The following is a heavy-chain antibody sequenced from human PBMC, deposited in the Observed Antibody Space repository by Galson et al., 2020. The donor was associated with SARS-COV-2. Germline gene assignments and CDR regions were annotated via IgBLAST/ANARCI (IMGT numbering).Heavy chain of an antibody. D-gene: IGHD2-21*01. CDR2: ISAYNGNT. CDR1: GYTFTSYG. J-gene: IGHJ6*03. V-gene: IGHV1-18*01. Sequence: ASVKVSCKASGYTFTSYGISWVRQAPGQGLEWMGWISAYNGNTNYAQKLQGRVTMTTDTSTSTAYMELRSLRSDDTAVYYCARAFAYCGGDCHDHYYYYMDVWGKGTTVTVSS. CDR3: ARAFAYCGGDCHDHYYYYMDV.